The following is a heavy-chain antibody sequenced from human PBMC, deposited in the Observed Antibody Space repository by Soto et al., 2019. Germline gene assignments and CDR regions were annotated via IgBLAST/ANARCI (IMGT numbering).Heavy chain of an antibody. CDR1: GESFSGYY. V-gene: IGHV4-34*01. D-gene: IGHD4-17*01. CDR2: INRSGST. CDR3: ARFGGPTVTNDC. J-gene: IGHJ4*02. Sequence: QVQLQQWGAGLLKPSETLSLTCAVYGESFSGYYWSWIRQPPGKGLEWIGEINRSGSTNYSPSLKGRVTLSVDASRPPFSLRGTSMTDADTAVYYCARFGGPTVTNDCWRQGPPVTVS.